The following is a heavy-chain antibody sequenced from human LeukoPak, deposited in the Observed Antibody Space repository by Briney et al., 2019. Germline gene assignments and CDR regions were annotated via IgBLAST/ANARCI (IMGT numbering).Heavy chain of an antibody. CDR3: AGVDCSSSSCYPDY. CDR1: GGPVNRSSYF. J-gene: IGHJ4*02. V-gene: IGHV4-39*07. D-gene: IGHD2-2*01. CDR2: IYYSGST. Sequence: KTSETLSLTCTVSGGPVNRSSYFWGWIRQPPGKGLEWIGCIYYSGSTYYNPSLKSRVTISVDTSKNQFSLKLSSVTAADTAVYYCAGVDCSSSSCYPDYWGQGSLVTVSS.